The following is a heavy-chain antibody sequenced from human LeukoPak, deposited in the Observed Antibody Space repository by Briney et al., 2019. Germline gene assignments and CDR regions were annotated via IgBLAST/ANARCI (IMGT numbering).Heavy chain of an antibody. CDR2: IYSGGST. CDR3: AKGGIPSSHNFDY. CDR1: GFTVSSNY. V-gene: IGHV3-66*01. J-gene: IGHJ4*02. Sequence: GSLRLSCAASGFTVSSNYMSWVRQAPGKGLEWVSVIYSGGSTYYADSVKGRFTISRDNSKYTLYLQVNSLRAEDTAVYYCAKGGIPSSHNFDYWGQGTLLTVSS. D-gene: IGHD6-6*01.